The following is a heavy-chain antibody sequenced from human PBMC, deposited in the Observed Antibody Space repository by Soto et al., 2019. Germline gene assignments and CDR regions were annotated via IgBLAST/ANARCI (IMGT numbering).Heavy chain of an antibody. D-gene: IGHD2-21*01. Sequence: SEKVSCKASGGTFRSHAISWVRQPPGQRLEWMGGIIPIFGTANYAQKFQHRVTITADEYTSTAYMELSSLRSEDTAVYCCVCGLVKCCASEWFDFWGQGTLVTV. CDR2: IIPIFGTA. CDR1: GGTFRSHA. J-gene: IGHJ4*02. V-gene: IGHV1-69*13. CDR3: VCGLVKCCASEWFDF.